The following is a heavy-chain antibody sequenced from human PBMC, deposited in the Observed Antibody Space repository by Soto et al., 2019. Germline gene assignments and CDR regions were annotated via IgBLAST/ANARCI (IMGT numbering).Heavy chain of an antibody. CDR1: GDSVCSNSAA. Sequence: QVQLQQSGPGLVKPSQTLSLTCAISGDSVCSNSAAWNWIRQSPSRGLEWLGRTYYRSKWYNDYAVSVKSRITINPDTSKNHFSLQLSSLTPEDTALYYCAREFHWGFRYFDLWGRGTLVTVSS. D-gene: IGHD7-27*01. CDR3: AREFHWGFRYFDL. CDR2: TYYRSKWYN. V-gene: IGHV6-1*01. J-gene: IGHJ2*01.